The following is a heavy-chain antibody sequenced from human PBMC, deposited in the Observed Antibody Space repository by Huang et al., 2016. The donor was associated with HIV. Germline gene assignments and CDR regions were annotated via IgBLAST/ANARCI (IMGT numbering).Heavy chain of an antibody. Sequence: QVKLVQSGAEVKKPGSSVKVSCKASGGTFRGYAISWVRQAPGQGLEWMGGIIPIFGTANDAQKFQGRRTITADESTSTAYMELSSLRSEDTAVYYCARARGYYDSSVSYYFDYWGQGTLVTVSS. CDR1: GGTFRGYA. CDR3: ARARGYYDSSVSYYFDY. V-gene: IGHV1-69*13. CDR2: IIPIFGTA. D-gene: IGHD3-22*01. J-gene: IGHJ4*02.